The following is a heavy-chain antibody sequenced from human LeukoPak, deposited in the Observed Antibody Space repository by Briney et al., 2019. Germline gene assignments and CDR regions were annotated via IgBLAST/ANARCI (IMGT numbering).Heavy chain of an antibody. Sequence: SETLSLTCTVSGGSISSSSYYWGWIRQPPGKGLEWIGSIYYSGSTYYDPSLKSRVTISVDTSKNQFSLKLSSVTAADTAVYYCARHQVGATGYNWSDPWGQGTLVTVSS. D-gene: IGHD1-26*01. J-gene: IGHJ5*02. V-gene: IGHV4-39*01. CDR2: IYYSGST. CDR3: ARHQVGATGYNWSDP. CDR1: GGSISSSSYY.